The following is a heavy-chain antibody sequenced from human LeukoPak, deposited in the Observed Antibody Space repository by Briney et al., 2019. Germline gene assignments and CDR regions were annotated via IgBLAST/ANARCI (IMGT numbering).Heavy chain of an antibody. V-gene: IGHV5-51*01. CDR3: ARPPSMYYYDSTYYFDY. CDR2: IYPGDSDT. CDR1: GYSFTTYW. D-gene: IGHD3-22*01. J-gene: IGHJ4*02. Sequence: GESLKISCTASGYSFTTYWIGWVRQMPGKGLEWMGIIYPGDSDTRYSPSFQGQVTISADKSISTAYLQWSSLKASDTAMYYCARPPSMYYYDSTYYFDYWGQGTLVTVSS.